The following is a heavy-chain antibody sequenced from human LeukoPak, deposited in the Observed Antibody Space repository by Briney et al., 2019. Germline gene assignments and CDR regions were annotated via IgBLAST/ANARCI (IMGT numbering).Heavy chain of an antibody. CDR3: ARDEWEIRDIVGSTRRWFDP. J-gene: IGHJ5*02. V-gene: IGHV1-18*01. CDR1: GYTFTSYG. CDR2: ISSYNGNT. D-gene: IGHD5-12*01. Sequence: GASVKVSCNSSGYTFTSYGISWVRHAPGQGLESMGWISSYNGNTNYAQKFQGRVTMTTETSTSTAYMELRSLRFDDTAVYYCARDEWEIRDIVGSTRRWFDPWGQGTLVTVSS.